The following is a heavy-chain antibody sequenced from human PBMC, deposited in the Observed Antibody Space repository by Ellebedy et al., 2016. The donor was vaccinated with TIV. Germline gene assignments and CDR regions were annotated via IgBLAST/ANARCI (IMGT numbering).Heavy chain of an antibody. CDR2: IYSGDSVT. V-gene: IGHV5-51*01. J-gene: IGHJ3*02. D-gene: IGHD3/OR15-3a*01. Sequence: GESLKISCQGSGYSFTNYWIGWVRQKPGKGLEWMGIIYSGDSVTRYSPSFQGQVTISADKSITTAYLQWSSLKASDTAIYYCARGADGDWLGFDMWGQGTMVTVSS. CDR3: ARGADGDWLGFDM. CDR1: GYSFTNYW.